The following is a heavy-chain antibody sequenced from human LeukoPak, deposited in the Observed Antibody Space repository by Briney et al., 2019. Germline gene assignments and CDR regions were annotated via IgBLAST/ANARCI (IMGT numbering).Heavy chain of an antibody. V-gene: IGHV3-30*04. CDR2: ISYNGNNK. CDR3: AKGTVTTVVPFKN. J-gene: IGHJ4*02. CDR1: GFTFSSYA. D-gene: IGHD4-17*01. Sequence: GGSLRLSCAASGFTFSSYAMHWVRQAPGKGLEWVALISYNGNNKYYADSVKGRFTISRDNSKNTLYLQMNALRAEDTAVYYCAKGTVTTVVPFKNWGRGTLVTVSS.